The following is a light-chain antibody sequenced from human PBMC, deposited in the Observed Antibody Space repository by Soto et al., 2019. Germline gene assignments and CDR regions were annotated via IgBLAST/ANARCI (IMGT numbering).Light chain of an antibody. J-gene: IGLJ1*01. CDR3: QSYDRSSLYV. CDR1: SGSVASNY. CDR2: GDN. Sequence: NFILTQPHSGSESPGKTVTISCTGSSGSVASNYVHWYQRRPGSAPTIVIYGDNQRPSGVPDQFSGSIDSSSNSASLTISRLKTEDEADYFCQSYDRSSLYVFGTGTKVTVL. V-gene: IGLV6-57*02.